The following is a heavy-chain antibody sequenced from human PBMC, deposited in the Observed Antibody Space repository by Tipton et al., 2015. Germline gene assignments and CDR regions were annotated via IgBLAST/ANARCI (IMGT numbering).Heavy chain of an antibody. CDR2: ISHSGNT. Sequence: TLSLTCAVSAYSISSDYYWGWIRQPPGKGLEWIGSISHSGNTYYNPSLKSRVTISVDTSKDQFSLKLTSVTAADTAVYYCACQDYDSLTRDYQTVDYWGQGTLVTVSS. V-gene: IGHV4-38-2*01. CDR1: AYSISSDYY. J-gene: IGHJ4*02. CDR3: ACQDYDSLTRDYQTVDY. D-gene: IGHD3-9*01.